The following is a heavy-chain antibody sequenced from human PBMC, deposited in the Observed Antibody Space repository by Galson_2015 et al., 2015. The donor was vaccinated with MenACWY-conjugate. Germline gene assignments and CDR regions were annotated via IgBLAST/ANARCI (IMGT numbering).Heavy chain of an antibody. V-gene: IGHV1-69*04. Sequence: SVKVSCKASGGTFSSYGISWVRQAPGQGLECMGRIIPILGEVSYAQKFQGRVTITANNADNSTWTAYMELSSLRSDDTAVYYCAGGEAGGHNYFGLDVWGQGTTVTVSS. CDR1: GGTFSSYG. D-gene: IGHD3-16*01. CDR3: AGGEAGGHNYFGLDV. J-gene: IGHJ6*02. CDR2: IIPILGEV.